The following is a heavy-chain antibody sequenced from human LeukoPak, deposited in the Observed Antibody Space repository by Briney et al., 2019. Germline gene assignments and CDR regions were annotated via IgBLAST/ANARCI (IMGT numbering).Heavy chain of an antibody. Sequence: ASVKVSCKASGYTFTGYYMHWVRQAPGQGLGWMGWINPNSGGTNYAQKFQGRVTMTRDTSISTAYMELSRLRSDDTAVYYCARGLDVVVKPKIDYWGQGTLVTVSS. CDR3: ARGLDVVVKPKIDY. D-gene: IGHD2-21*01. CDR1: GYTFTGYY. J-gene: IGHJ4*02. CDR2: INPNSGGT. V-gene: IGHV1-2*02.